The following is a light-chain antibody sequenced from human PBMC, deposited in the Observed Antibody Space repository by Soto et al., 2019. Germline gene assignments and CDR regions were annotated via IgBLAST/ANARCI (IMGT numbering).Light chain of an antibody. Sequence: EIMMTQSPATLSVSPGERAALSCRASQSIQSDLAWYQQKPGQRPRLLIYGASTRATGIPVRFSGSGSGTEFTLTISRLQSEDFALYFCQLYNNWPWTYGQGTKVEIK. J-gene: IGKJ1*01. CDR1: QSIQSD. V-gene: IGKV3-15*01. CDR2: GAS. CDR3: QLYNNWPWT.